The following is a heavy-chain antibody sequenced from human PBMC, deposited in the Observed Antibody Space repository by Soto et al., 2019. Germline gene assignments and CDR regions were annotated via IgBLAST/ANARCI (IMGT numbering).Heavy chain of an antibody. CDR1: GFTFSSYA. Sequence: AGGSLRLSCAASGFTFSSYAMSWVRQAPGKGLEWVSAISGSGGSTYYADSVKGRFTISRDNSKNTLYLQMNSLRAEDTAVYYCALLVVVAATFDYWGQGTLVTVSS. J-gene: IGHJ4*02. D-gene: IGHD2-15*01. CDR2: ISGSGGST. CDR3: ALLVVVAATFDY. V-gene: IGHV3-23*01.